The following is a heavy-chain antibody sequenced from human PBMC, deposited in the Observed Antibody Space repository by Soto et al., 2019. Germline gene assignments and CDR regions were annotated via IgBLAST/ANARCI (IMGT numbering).Heavy chain of an antibody. J-gene: IGHJ4*02. CDR1: GGTFSGYA. V-gene: IGHV1-69*01. CDR2: IIPMFGTA. CDR3: TRGWGHDSADYYYAY. Sequence: QVQLVQSGAEVKKPGSSVKVSCTASGGTFSGYAISWVRQAPGQGLEWMGGIIPMFGTANYAQKFKGRVTITADESTSTAYMELRSLRSGDTALYYCTRGWGHDSADYYYAYWGQGTLITVSS. D-gene: IGHD3-22*01.